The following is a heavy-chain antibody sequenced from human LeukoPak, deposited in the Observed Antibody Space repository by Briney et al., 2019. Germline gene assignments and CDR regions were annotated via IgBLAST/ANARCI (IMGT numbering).Heavy chain of an antibody. CDR1: GFTFSSYG. J-gene: IGHJ4*02. CDR2: IWYDGSNK. D-gene: IGHD2-2*01. Sequence: QTGGSLRLSCAASGFTFSSYGMHWVRQAPGKGLEWVAVIWYDGSNKNYADSVKGRFTISRDNSKNTLYLQMNSLRPEDTAMYYCARVPRPSVVELDYWGQGTLVTVSS. CDR3: ARVPRPSVVELDY. V-gene: IGHV3-33*01.